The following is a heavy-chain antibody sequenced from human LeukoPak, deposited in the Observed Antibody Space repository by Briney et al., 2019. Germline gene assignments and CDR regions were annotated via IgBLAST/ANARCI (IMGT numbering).Heavy chain of an antibody. D-gene: IGHD5-12*01. Sequence: GGSLRLSCVPSGFTFSAHWMSWVRQAPGKGLEWVANIKQDGSEKYYVDSVKGRFTISRDNAKNSLYLQMNSLKTEDTAVYYCAKSKFGRGYDYWGQGTLVTVSS. CDR2: IKQDGSEK. CDR1: GFTFSAHW. V-gene: IGHV3-7*05. CDR3: AKSKFGRGYDY. J-gene: IGHJ4*02.